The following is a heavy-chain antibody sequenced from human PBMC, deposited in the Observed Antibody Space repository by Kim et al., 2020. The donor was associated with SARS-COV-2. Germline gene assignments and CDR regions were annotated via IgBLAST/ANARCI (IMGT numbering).Heavy chain of an antibody. D-gene: IGHD6-19*01. Sequence: GGSLRLSCVASGFTFSSYSMNWVRQAPGKGLEWVSYISSSSSTIYYADSVKGRFTISRDNAKNSLYLQMNSLRDEDTAVYYCAREVRQWLVRGFDYWGQGTLVTVAS. CDR1: GFTFSSYS. CDR3: AREVRQWLVRGFDY. CDR2: ISSSSSTI. J-gene: IGHJ4*02. V-gene: IGHV3-48*02.